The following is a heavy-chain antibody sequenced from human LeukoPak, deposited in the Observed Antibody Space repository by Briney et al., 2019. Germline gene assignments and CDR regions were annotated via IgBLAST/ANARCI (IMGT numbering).Heavy chain of an antibody. D-gene: IGHD3-3*01. CDR1: GFTFSSYA. Sequence: PGGSLRLSCAASGFTFSSYAMSWVRQAPGKGLEWVSAISGRGGSTYYADSVKGRFTISRDNSKNTLYLQMNSLRAEDTAVYYCAKVGGGFTILGTFDPWGQGTLVTVSS. V-gene: IGHV3-23*01. CDR2: ISGRGGST. CDR3: AKVGGGFTILGTFDP. J-gene: IGHJ5*02.